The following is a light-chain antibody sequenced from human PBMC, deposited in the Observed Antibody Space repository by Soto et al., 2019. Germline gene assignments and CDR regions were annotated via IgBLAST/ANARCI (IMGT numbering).Light chain of an antibody. CDR1: QTITSY. CDR3: QQSHSPPHT. CDR2: GAS. Sequence: DIQMTQSPSSLSASVGDRVTITCRASQTITSYLNWYHQKPGKAPKLLIYGASKLQSGVPSRFSGSGSGTDFTLTISSLQPEDFATYYCQQSHSPPHTFGQGTRWIS. V-gene: IGKV1-39*01. J-gene: IGKJ1*01.